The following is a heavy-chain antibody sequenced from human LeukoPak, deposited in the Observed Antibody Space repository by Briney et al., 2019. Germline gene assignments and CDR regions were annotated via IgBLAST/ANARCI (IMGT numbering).Heavy chain of an antibody. CDR3: TRQSGTVTPIDY. V-gene: IGHV4-34*01. Sequence: SETLSLTCAVSSGSLSGYSWGWIRQAPGKGLDWIGEIHHSGSTTYYSSLKNRVTISLDKPKSQFSLILTSVTAADTAVYYCTRQSGTVTPIDYWGQGILVTVSS. CDR1: SGSLSGYS. CDR2: IHHSGST. J-gene: IGHJ4*02. D-gene: IGHD4-17*01.